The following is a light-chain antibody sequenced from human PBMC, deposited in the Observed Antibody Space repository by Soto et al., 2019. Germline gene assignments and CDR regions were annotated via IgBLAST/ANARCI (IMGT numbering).Light chain of an antibody. V-gene: IGLV2-11*01. CDR1: SSDVGGYNY. Sequence: QSVLTQPRSVSGSPGQSVAISCTGTSSDVGGYNYVSWYQQHPGKAPKLMIYDVTKRPSGVPDRFSGSKSGNTASPTISGLQAEDEADYYCCSYVGSYSYVFGTGTKLTVL. J-gene: IGLJ1*01. CDR2: DVT. CDR3: CSYVGSYSYV.